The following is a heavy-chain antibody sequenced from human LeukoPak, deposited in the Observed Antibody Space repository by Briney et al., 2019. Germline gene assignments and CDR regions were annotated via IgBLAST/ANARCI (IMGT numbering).Heavy chain of an antibody. CDR2: INHSGST. V-gene: IGHV4-34*01. J-gene: IGHJ4*02. Sequence: SETLSLTCAVYGGSFSGYYWSWIRQPPGKGLEWIGEINHSGSTNYNPSLKSRVTISVDTSKNQFSLKLSSVTAADTAVYYCARGPYYYGSGSYENWGQGTLVTVSS. D-gene: IGHD3-10*01. CDR3: ARGPYYYGSGSYEN. CDR1: GGSFSGYY.